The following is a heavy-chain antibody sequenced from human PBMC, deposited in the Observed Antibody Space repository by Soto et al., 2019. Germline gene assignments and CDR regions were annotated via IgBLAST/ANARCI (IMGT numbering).Heavy chain of an antibody. CDR3: ARGYSGYAFCDY. CDR2: ISNDGGNK. Sequence: GGSLRLSCAASGFTFSNYIIHWVRQAPGKGLEWVAVISNDGGNKYYADSVKGRFTISRDNSKNTLYLQVNSLRPDGTAVYYCARGYSGYAFCDYWGQGTLVTVSS. D-gene: IGHD5-12*01. CDR1: GFTFSNYI. J-gene: IGHJ4*02. V-gene: IGHV3-30-3*01.